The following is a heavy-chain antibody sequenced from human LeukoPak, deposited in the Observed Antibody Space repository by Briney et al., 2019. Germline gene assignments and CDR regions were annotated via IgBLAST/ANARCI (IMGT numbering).Heavy chain of an antibody. CDR1: GFTFSSYE. D-gene: IGHD3-22*01. CDR3: ATSIVVVIMHAFDI. Sequence: GGSLRLSCAASGFTFSSYEMNWVRQAPGKGLEWVSYISSSGSTIYYADSVKGRFTISRDNAKNSLYLQMNSLRAEDTAVYYCATSIVVVIMHAFDIWGQGTMATVSS. J-gene: IGHJ3*02. V-gene: IGHV3-48*03. CDR2: ISSSGSTI.